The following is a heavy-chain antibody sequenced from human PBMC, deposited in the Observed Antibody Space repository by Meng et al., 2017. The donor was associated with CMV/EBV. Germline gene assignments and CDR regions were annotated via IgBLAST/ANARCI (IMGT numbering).Heavy chain of an antibody. J-gene: IGHJ6*02. V-gene: IGHV4-34*01. CDR3: ARRGRITMVRGVRYYYGMDV. D-gene: IGHD3-10*01. CDR2: INHSGST. CDR1: GWSFSGYY. Sequence: GSLRLSCAVYGWSFSGYYWSWIRQPPGKGLEWFGEINHSGSTNYNPSLKSRVTISVDTSKNQCSLKLSSVTAADTAVYYCARRGRITMVRGVRYYYGMDVWGQGTTVTVSS.